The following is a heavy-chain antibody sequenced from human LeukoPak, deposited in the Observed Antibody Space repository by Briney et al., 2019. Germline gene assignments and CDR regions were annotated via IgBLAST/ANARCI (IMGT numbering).Heavy chain of an antibody. J-gene: IGHJ4*02. CDR1: GGSISSYY. Sequence: SETLSLTCTVSGGSISSYYWSWIRQPPGKGLEWIGYIYYSGGTNYNPSLKSRVTISVDTSKNQFSLKLSSVTAADTAVYYCARGPFRDSSGYYYREFDYWGQGTLVTASS. CDR2: IYYSGGT. D-gene: IGHD3-22*01. CDR3: ARGPFRDSSGYYYREFDY. V-gene: IGHV4-59*01.